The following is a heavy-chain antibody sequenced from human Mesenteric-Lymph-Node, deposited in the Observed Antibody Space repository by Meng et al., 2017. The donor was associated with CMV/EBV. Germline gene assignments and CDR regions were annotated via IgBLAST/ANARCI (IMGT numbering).Heavy chain of an antibody. D-gene: IGHD3-22*01. V-gene: IGHV3-66*02. CDR2: VYSAGIT. CDR3: ARVHYDPQRFDP. J-gene: IGHJ5*02. Sequence: GGSLRLSCAASGFTVSSNYMSWVRQAPGKGLEWVSIVYSAGITYYADSVKGRFTISRDNSKNTLYLQMNSLRPEETAVYYCARVHYDPQRFDPWGQGTLVTVSS. CDR1: GFTVSSNY.